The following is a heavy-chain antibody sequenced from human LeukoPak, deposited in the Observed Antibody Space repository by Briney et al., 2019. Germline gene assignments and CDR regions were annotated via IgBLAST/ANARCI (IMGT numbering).Heavy chain of an antibody. J-gene: IGHJ4*02. V-gene: IGHV1-24*01. CDR2: FDPEDGET. CDR1: GYTLTELP. Sequence: GASVKVSCKVSGYTLTELPMHWVRQAPGKGLEWMGGFDPEDGETIYAQKFQGRVTMTEDTSTDTAYMELSSLRSEDTAVYYCATDTAKYYYDSSGYPGRFGYWGQGTLVTVSS. CDR3: ATDTAKYYYDSSGYPGRFGY. D-gene: IGHD3-22*01.